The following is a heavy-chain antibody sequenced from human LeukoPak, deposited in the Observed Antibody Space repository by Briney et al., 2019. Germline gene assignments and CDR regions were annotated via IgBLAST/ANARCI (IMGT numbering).Heavy chain of an antibody. Sequence: GRSLRLSCAASGFTFSGAAMHWVRQASGKGLEWVGHIRGKGNNYATAYTESVKGRFTISRDDSKNTAYLQMNSLRAEDTAVYYCAKDLYGDYGGLDCWGQGTLVTVSS. CDR3: AKDLYGDYGGLDC. J-gene: IGHJ4*02. D-gene: IGHD4/OR15-4a*01. CDR2: IRGKGNNYAT. V-gene: IGHV3-73*01. CDR1: GFTFSGAA.